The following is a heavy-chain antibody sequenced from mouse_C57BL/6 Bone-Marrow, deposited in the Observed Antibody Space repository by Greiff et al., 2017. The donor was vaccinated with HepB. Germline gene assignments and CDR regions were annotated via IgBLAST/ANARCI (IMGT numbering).Heavy chain of an antibody. CDR3: ARHGGYYLFAY. J-gene: IGHJ3*01. Sequence: EVKLMESGGGLVQPGGSLKLSCAASGFTFSDYYMYWVRQTPEKRLEWVAYISNGGGSTYYPDTVKGRFTISRDNAKNTLYLQRSRLKSEDTAMYYCARHGGYYLFAYWGQGTLVTVSA. CDR2: ISNGGGST. CDR1: GFTFSDYY. V-gene: IGHV5-12*01. D-gene: IGHD2-3*01.